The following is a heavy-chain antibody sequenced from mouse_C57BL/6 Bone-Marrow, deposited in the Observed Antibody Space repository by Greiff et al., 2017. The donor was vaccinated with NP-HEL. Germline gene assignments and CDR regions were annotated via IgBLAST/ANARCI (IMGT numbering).Heavy chain of an antibody. CDR3: SEDSAVYYCAWNYYSKGGYFDV. Sequence: VKLMESGPELARPWASVKISCQAFYTFSRRVHFAIRDTNYWMQWVKQRPGQGLEWIGAIYPGNGDTSYNQKFKGKATLTADKSSSTAYMQLSSLTSEDSAVYYCAWNYYSKGGYFDVWGTGTTVTVSS. CDR2: GQGLEWIG. J-gene: IGHJ1*03. D-gene: IGHD2-5*01. CDR1: YTFSRRVH. V-gene: IGHV1-87*01.